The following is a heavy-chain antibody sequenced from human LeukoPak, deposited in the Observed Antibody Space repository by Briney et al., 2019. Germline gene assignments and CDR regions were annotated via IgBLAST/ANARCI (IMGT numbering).Heavy chain of an antibody. Sequence: SETLSLTCTVSGGSISSGSYYWGWIRQPPGKGLEWIGSIYHSGSTYYNPSLKSRVTISVDTSKNQFSLKLSSVTAADTAVYYCARVYNWNPLDAFDIWGQGTMVTVSS. J-gene: IGHJ3*02. V-gene: IGHV4-39*07. D-gene: IGHD1-20*01. CDR2: IYHSGST. CDR3: ARVYNWNPLDAFDI. CDR1: GGSISSGSYY.